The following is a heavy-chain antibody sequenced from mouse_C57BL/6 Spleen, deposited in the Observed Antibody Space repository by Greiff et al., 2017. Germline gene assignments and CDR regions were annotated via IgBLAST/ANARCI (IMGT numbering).Heavy chain of an antibody. V-gene: IGHV1-53*01. CDR2: INPSNGGT. J-gene: IGHJ3*01. CDR1: GYTFTSYW. D-gene: IGHD2-4*01. Sequence: VQLQQPGTELVKPGASVKLSCKASGYTFTSYWMHWVKQRPGQGLEWIGNINPSNGGTNYNEKFKSKATLTVDKSSSTAYMQRPSLKSSDSAVYYCARWYPYDYGADWGPGTLVTVSA. CDR3: ARWYPYDYGAD.